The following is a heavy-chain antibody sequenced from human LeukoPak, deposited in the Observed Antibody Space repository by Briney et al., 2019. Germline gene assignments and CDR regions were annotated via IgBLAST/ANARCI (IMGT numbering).Heavy chain of an antibody. CDR1: GGSFSGYY. J-gene: IGHJ4*02. D-gene: IGHD3-22*01. CDR3: VLDSSGYLIDY. Sequence: SETLSLTCAVYGGSFSGYYWSWIRQPPGKGLEWIGEINHSGSTNYNPSLKSRVIISVDTSKNQFSLKLSSVTAADTAVYYCVLDSSGYLIDYWGQGTLVTVSS. CDR2: INHSGST. V-gene: IGHV4-34*01.